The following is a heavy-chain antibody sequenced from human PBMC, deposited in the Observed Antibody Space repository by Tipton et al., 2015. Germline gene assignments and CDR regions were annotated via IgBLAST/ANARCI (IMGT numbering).Heavy chain of an antibody. V-gene: IGHV3-33*08. Sequence: SLRLSCKGFGFTFSSYGMHWARQAPGKGLEWVAVIWYDGSNKYYADSVKGRFTISRDNSKNTLYLQMNSLRAEDTAVYYCARDWRYSSGWYYFDYWGQGTLVTVSS. CDR3: ARDWRYSSGWYYFDY. J-gene: IGHJ4*02. CDR1: GFTFSSYG. CDR2: IWYDGSNK. D-gene: IGHD6-19*01.